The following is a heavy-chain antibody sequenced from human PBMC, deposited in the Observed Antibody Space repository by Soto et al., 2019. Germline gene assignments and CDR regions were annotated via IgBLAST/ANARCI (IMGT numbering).Heavy chain of an antibody. CDR1: GYSISSGYY. V-gene: IGHV4-38-2*01. CDR2: IFHRGTT. J-gene: IGHJ4*02. D-gene: IGHD3-22*01. CDR3: ARVDSPYYYNSSGYFTY. Sequence: DTLSLTCGVSGYSISSGYYWGWIRQPPGRGPEWIGNIFHRGTTYYNPSLKSRAAISVDTSKNEFSLRLTSVNAADTAVYYCARVDSPYYYNSSGYFTYWGQGALVTVSS.